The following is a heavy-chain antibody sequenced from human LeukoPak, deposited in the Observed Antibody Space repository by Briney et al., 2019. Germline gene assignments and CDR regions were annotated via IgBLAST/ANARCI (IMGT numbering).Heavy chain of an antibody. CDR2: IYYSGIT. D-gene: IGHD3-10*01. CDR1: GGSISNSSYY. CDR3: ARAVRGVDINWFDP. J-gene: IGHJ5*02. V-gene: IGHV4-39*07. Sequence: SETLSLTCTVSGGSISNSSYYWGWIRQPPGKGLEWIGSIYYSGITYYNPSLKSRVTISVHTSKNQFSLKLSSVTAADTAVYYCARAVRGVDINWFDPWGQGILVTVSS.